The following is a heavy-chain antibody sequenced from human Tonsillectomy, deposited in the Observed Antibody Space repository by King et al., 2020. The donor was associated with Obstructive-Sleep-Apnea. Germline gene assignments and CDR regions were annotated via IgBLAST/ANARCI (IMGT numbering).Heavy chain of an antibody. J-gene: IGHJ4*02. CDR2: ISTTRYTM. CDR1: GFTFSSQS. V-gene: IGHV3-48*04. CDR3: TRSGRDY. D-gene: IGHD5-12*01. Sequence: EVQLVESGGGLVQPGGSLRLSCAASGFTFSSQSMNWVRQAPGKGLEWLSYISTTRYTMYYADSVKGRFTLSRDNAKNSLYLQMNSLRAEDTAVYYCTRSGRDYWGQGTLVTVSS.